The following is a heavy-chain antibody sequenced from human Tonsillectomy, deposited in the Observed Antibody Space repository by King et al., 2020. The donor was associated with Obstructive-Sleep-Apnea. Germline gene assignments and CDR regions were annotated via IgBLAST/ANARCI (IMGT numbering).Heavy chain of an antibody. CDR2: IGSAGDT. V-gene: IGHV3-13*01. CDR3: ARGPLVGASYYFDY. CDR1: GFTFSSYD. J-gene: IGHJ4*02. Sequence: VQLVESGGDLVQPGGSLRLSCAASGFTFSSYDMHWVRQGTGKGLEWVSGIGSAGDTYYPGSATGRFTISRENAKNSLYLQMNSLRAGDTAVYYCARGPLVGASYYFDYWGQGTLVTVSS. D-gene: IGHD1-26*01.